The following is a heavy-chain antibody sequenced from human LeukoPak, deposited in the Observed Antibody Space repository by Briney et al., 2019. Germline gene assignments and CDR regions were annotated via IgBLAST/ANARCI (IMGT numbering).Heavy chain of an antibody. CDR1: GFSLSSYA. CDR3: AKDRGPGYFAY. CDR2: IYADDSDT. D-gene: IGHD3-10*01. Sequence: PGGSLRLSCVASGFSLSSYATAWVRQAPGKGLEWVSGIYADDSDTFYIDAVKGRFTISKDKSKNTLYLQMNSLRAEDTAVYHCAKDRGPGYFAYWGPGTLVTVSS. J-gene: IGHJ4*02. V-gene: IGHV3-23*01.